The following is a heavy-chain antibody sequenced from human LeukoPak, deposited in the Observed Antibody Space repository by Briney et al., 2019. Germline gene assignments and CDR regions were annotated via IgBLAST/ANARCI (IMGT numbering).Heavy chain of an antibody. V-gene: IGHV4-59*01. CDR2: IYYNGNT. Sequence: SETLSLTCTLSGGSINNYYWNWIRRPPGKGLEWIGYIYYNGNTNYSPSLKSRVTMSVDTSKNLFSLKVSSVTAADTAVYYCARGRSNYYGMDVWGQGTTVTVSS. D-gene: IGHD1-26*01. CDR1: GGSINNYY. J-gene: IGHJ6*02. CDR3: ARGRSNYYGMDV.